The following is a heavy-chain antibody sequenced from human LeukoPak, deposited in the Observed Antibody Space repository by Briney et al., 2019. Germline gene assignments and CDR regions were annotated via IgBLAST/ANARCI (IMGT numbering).Heavy chain of an antibody. CDR1: GFTFSDYA. CDR3: VRDDWGFDP. V-gene: IGHV3-30-3*01. J-gene: IGHJ5*02. CDR2: ISYDGSNK. Sequence: GWSLRLSCAASGFTFSDYAMHWVRQAPGKGLEWGAFISYDGSNKYYADSVKGRCTISRDNSKNTLYRQMNSLRIEDTAVYYCVRDDWGFDPWGQGTLVTVSS. D-gene: IGHD2-21*01.